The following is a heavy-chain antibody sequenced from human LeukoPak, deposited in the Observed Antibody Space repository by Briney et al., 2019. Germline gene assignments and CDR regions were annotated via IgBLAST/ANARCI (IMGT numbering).Heavy chain of an antibody. CDR2: ISVNGSST. V-gene: IGHV3-23*01. Sequence: GGSLRLSCAASGFTFSSYGMTWVRQAPGKGLDWVSTISVNGSSTYYADSVKGRFTISRDNSRNTLYLQMTSLRPEDTALYYCAKEWYVGSPPDYWGQGTQVTVSS. J-gene: IGHJ4*02. CDR3: AKEWYVGSPPDY. CDR1: GFTFSSYG. D-gene: IGHD3-10*01.